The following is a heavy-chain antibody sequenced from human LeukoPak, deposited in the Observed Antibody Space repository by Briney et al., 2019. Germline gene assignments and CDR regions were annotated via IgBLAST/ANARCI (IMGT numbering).Heavy chain of an antibody. D-gene: IGHD6-6*01. CDR2: IYYSGST. CDR1: GGFISSYY. CDR3: ARVNVAARAWFDP. Sequence: SETLSLTCTVSGGFISSYYWSWIRQPPGKGLEWIGYIYYSGSTNYNPSLKSRVTISVDTSKNQFSLKLSSVTAADTAVYYCARVNVAARAWFDPWGQGTLVTVSS. V-gene: IGHV4-59*01. J-gene: IGHJ5*02.